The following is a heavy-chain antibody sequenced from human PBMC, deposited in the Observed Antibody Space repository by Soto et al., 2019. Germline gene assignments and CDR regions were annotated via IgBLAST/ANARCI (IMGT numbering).Heavy chain of an antibody. V-gene: IGHV3-30-3*01. D-gene: IGHD1-1*01. CDR3: ARPHIQSAWKDCFDL. CDR2: ISYEGSNK. J-gene: IGHJ3*01. Sequence: QVQLVESGGGVVQTGRSLRLSCAAFGFTFDDYSMHWVRQAPGKGLEWVALISYEGSNKYYADSVKGRFTISRDNAKNTLFLEVNSLRTEDTAVYYCARPHIQSAWKDCFDLWGQGTMVTVSS. CDR1: GFTFDDYS.